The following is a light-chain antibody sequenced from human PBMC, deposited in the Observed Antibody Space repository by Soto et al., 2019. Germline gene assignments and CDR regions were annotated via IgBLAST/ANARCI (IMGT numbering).Light chain of an antibody. CDR1: TSDVGGYTY. V-gene: IGLV2-14*01. J-gene: IGLJ2*01. CDR2: DVV. Sequence: QSALTQPASVSGSPGQSITISCTGTTSDVGGYTYVSWYQQHPGKAPKALIYDVVIRPSGVSNRFSGSKSGSTASLTISGLQVEDEADYYCSSYTSSSSLVFGGGTKLTVL. CDR3: SSYTSSSSLV.